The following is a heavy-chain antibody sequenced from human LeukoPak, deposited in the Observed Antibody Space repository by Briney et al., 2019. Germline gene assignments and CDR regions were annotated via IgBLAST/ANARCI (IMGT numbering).Heavy chain of an antibody. D-gene: IGHD4-17*01. CDR1: GFAFGDYA. Sequence: PGGSLRLSCTASGFAFGDYAMSWVRQAPGKGLEWVGFIRSKAYGGTTEYAASVKGRFTISRDDSKNTLYLQMNSLKTEDTAVYYCTTDQGQVTTVTTEFDYWGQGTLVTVSS. V-gene: IGHV3-49*04. CDR3: TTDQGQVTTVTTEFDY. J-gene: IGHJ4*02. CDR2: IRSKAYGGTT.